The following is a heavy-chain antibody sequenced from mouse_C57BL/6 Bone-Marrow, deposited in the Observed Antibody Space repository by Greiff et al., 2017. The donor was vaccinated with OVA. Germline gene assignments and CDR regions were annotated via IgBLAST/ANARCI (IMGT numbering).Heavy chain of an antibody. Sequence: EVQLQQSGPELVKPGASVKISCKASGYTFTDYYMNWVKQSHGKSLEWIGDINPNNGGTSYNQKFKGKATLTVDKSSSTAYMELRSLTSEDSAVYYCAREGIDYALSMDYWGQGTSVTVSS. CDR3: AREGIDYALSMDY. D-gene: IGHD2-13*01. CDR2: INPNNGGT. J-gene: IGHJ4*01. CDR1: GYTFTDYY. V-gene: IGHV1-26*01.